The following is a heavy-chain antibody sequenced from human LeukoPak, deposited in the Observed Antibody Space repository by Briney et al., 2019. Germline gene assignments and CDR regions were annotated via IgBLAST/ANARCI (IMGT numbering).Heavy chain of an antibody. D-gene: IGHD3-3*01. J-gene: IGHJ5*02. Sequence: TSETLSLTCTVSGGSISSSSYSWSWIRQPPGKGLEWIGYIYHSGSTYYNPSLKSRVTISVDRSKNQFSLKLSSVTAADTAVYYCARNTRGDFWSGYYTSVQFDPWGQGTLDTVSS. CDR2: IYHSGST. V-gene: IGHV4-30-2*01. CDR1: GGSISSSSYS. CDR3: ARNTRGDFWSGYYTSVQFDP.